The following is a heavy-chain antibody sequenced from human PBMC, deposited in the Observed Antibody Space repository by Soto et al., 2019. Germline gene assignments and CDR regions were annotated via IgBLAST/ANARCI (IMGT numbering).Heavy chain of an antibody. D-gene: IGHD3-10*01. CDR3: AKEAGDH. CDR1: GGTFNTYA. V-gene: IGHV1-69*01. CDR2: IIPIFGIK. J-gene: IGHJ4*02. Sequence: QMQLVQSGAEVKERGSSVKISCKTSGGTFNTYALTWVRQAPGQELEWIGGIIPIFGIKNVAQRFQGRVTINADESLTTAYMEMTSLRSDDTAVYYCAKEAGDHWGQGTLVTVSS.